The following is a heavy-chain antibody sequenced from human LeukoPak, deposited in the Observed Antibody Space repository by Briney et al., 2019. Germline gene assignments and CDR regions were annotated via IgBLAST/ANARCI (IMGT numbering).Heavy chain of an antibody. D-gene: IGHD1-20*01. CDR3: AKDQGTWNNWKYSFDY. V-gene: IGHV3-23*01. CDR1: GFTFSSYA. J-gene: IGHJ4*02. CDR2: ISGSGDST. Sequence: GGSLRLSCAASGFTFSSYAMSWVRQAPGKGLEWVSSISGSGDSTYYADSVKGRFTISRDTSKNTLYLQMNSLRAEDTAVYYCAKDQGTWNNWKYSFDYWGQGTLVTVSS.